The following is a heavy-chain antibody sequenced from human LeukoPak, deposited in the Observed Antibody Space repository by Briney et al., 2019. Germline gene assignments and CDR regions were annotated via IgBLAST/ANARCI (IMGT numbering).Heavy chain of an antibody. Sequence: GRSLRLSCPASGFTFRSYAMGWVRHAPGKGLECVSPISGSGGITYYADSVKGRFTISTDNSRNTLYLQNNNLRAEDTAVYYCAKDFSLYYDSSGYFDYWGQGTLVTVSS. D-gene: IGHD3-22*01. J-gene: IGHJ4*02. V-gene: IGHV3-23*01. CDR2: ISGSGGIT. CDR3: AKDFSLYYDSSGYFDY. CDR1: GFTFRSYA.